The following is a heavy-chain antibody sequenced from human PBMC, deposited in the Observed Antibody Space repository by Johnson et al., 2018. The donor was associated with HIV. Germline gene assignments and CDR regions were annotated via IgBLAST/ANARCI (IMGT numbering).Heavy chain of an antibody. CDR2: IWYDGSNK. D-gene: IGHD2-15*01. CDR3: AKIMSKWSVDDDAFDV. J-gene: IGHJ3*01. CDR1: GFTLSRYD. Sequence: QEQLVESGGGVAQPGRSLRLSCAATGFTLSRYDMHWVRQAPGKGLEWVAIIWYDGSNKYYADSVKGRFTISRDNTKNTLYLQMNSLRAEDTAVYYCAKIMSKWSVDDDAFDVWGQGTMVTVSS. V-gene: IGHV3-33*06.